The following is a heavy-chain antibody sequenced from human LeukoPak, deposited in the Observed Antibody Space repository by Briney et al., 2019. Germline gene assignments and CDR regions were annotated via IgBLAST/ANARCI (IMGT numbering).Heavy chain of an antibody. CDR3: ARHPPDSSGYFFDY. J-gene: IGHJ4*02. Sequence: SETLSLTCAVYGGSFSGYYWSWIRQPPGKGLEWIGEINHSGSTNYNPSLKSRVTISVDTSKNQFSLKLSSVTAADTAVYYCARHPPDSSGYFFDYWGQGTLVTVSS. V-gene: IGHV4-34*01. D-gene: IGHD3-22*01. CDR1: GGSFSGYY. CDR2: INHSGST.